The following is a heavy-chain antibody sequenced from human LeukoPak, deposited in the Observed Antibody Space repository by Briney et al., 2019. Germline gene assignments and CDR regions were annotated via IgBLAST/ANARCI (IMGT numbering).Heavy chain of an antibody. CDR1: GFTFSSYV. CDR3: AKGASSGWLLYWFDP. J-gene: IGHJ5*02. D-gene: IGHD6-19*01. CDR2: VSGSGVST. Sequence: GGSLRLSCAASGFTFSSYVMTWVRQAPGRGLEWVSGVSGSGVSTYYADSVKGRFTISRDNSKNTLYLQMNSLRAEDTAVYYCAKGASSGWLLYWFDPWGQGTLSPSPQ. V-gene: IGHV3-23*01.